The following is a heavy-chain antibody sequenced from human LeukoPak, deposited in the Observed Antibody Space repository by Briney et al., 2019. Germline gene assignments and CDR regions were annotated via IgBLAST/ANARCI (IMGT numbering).Heavy chain of an antibody. CDR3: ARLSGSYYSDFDY. CDR2: IYYSGSA. V-gene: IGHV4-39*01. CDR1: GGSISSSSYY. Sequence: SETLSLTCTVSGGSISSSSYYWGWIRQPPGKGLEWIGSIYYSGSAYYNPSLKSRVTISVDTSKDQFSLKLSSVTAADTAVYYCARLSGSYYSDFDYWGQGTLVTVSS. D-gene: IGHD1-26*01. J-gene: IGHJ4*02.